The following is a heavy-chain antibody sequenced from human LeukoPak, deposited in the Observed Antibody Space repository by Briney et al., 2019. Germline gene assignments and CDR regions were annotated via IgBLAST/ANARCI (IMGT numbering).Heavy chain of an antibody. CDR2: IYPDDSDT. CDR1: GYIFSHYW. Sequence: GESLKISCKWSGYIFSHYWIVWVRQMPGKGLEWMGIIYPDDSDTRYSPSFQGQVTFSADKSITTAYLQWSSLEASDTAMYYCARRTTSDAFDIWGQGTIVTVSS. J-gene: IGHJ3*02. D-gene: IGHD4-17*01. CDR3: ARRTTSDAFDI. V-gene: IGHV5-51*01.